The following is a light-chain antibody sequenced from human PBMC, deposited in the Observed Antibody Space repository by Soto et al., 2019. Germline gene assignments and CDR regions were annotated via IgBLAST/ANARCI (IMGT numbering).Light chain of an antibody. CDR1: QSISSW. CDR3: QQYKSYPLT. J-gene: IGKJ4*01. Sequence: DIQMTQSPSTLSASVGDRVTITCRASQSISSWLAWYQQKPGKAPNLLIYKASTLESGVPSRFSGSGSGTEFTLTISSLQPDDFATYYCQQYKSYPLTVGGGTKVDIK. V-gene: IGKV1-5*03. CDR2: KAS.